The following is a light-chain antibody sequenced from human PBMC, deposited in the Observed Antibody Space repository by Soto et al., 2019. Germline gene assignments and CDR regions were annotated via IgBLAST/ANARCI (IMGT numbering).Light chain of an antibody. CDR3: QQYTTWPPLT. J-gene: IGKJ4*01. V-gene: IGKV3-15*01. CDR2: GAS. CDR1: QSVSSN. Sequence: EIVMTQSPATLSVSPGEGATLSCRASQSVSSNLAWYQQKPGQAPRLLIYGASTRATGIPARFSGSGSGTEFTLTISSLQSEDFEVYYCQQYTTWPPLTFGGGTRVEIK.